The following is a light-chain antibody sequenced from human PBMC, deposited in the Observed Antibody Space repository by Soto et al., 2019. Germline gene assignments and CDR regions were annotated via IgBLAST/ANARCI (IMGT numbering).Light chain of an antibody. V-gene: IGLV2-14*01. CDR3: SSYTSSSTPHV. J-gene: IGLJ1*01. CDR1: SSDVGGYNY. CDR2: EVS. Sequence: QSVLTQPASVSGSPGQSITISCTGTSSDVGGYNYVSWYQQHPGKAPKLMIYEVSNRPSGVSNRFSGSKSGNTASLTISGLQAEGEADYYCSSYTSSSTPHVFGTGTKLTVL.